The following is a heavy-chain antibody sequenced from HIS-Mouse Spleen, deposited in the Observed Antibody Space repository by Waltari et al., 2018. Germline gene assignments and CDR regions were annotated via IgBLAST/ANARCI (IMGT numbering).Heavy chain of an antibody. CDR2: ISYDGSNK. CDR1: GFTFSSYG. J-gene: IGHJ2*01. Sequence: QVQLVESGGGVVQPGRSLRLSCAASGFTFSSYGMHWVRQAPGKGLEWVGVISYDGSNKYYADYVKGRFTISRDNSKNTLYLQMNSLRAEDTAVYYCAKGSVVRGWGGWYFDLWGRGTLVTVSS. D-gene: IGHD3-10*01. CDR3: AKGSVVRGWGGWYFDL. V-gene: IGHV3-30*18.